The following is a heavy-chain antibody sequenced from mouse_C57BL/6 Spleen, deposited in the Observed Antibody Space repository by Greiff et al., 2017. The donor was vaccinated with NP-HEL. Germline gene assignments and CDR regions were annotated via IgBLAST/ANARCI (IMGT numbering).Heavy chain of an antibody. CDR3: AIWDYDRVYAMDY. CDR1: GYSFTDYN. V-gene: IGHV1-39*01. Sequence: VQLQQSGPELVKPGASVKISCKASGYSFTDYNMNWVKQSNGKSLEWIGVINPNYGTTSYNQKFKGKATLTVDQSSSPAYRQLNSLTSDDSAVYYCAIWDYDRVYAMDYWGQGTSVTVSS. J-gene: IGHJ4*01. D-gene: IGHD2-4*01. CDR2: INPNYGTT.